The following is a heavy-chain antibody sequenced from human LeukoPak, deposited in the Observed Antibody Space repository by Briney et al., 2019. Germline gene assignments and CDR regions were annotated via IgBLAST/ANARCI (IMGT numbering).Heavy chain of an antibody. CDR1: GYSFTSYW. CDR3: ATNTMFRGIHAFDI. V-gene: IGHV5-51*01. J-gene: IGHJ3*02. D-gene: IGHD3-10*01. Sequence: PGESLKISCRGSGYSFTSYWIGWVRQMPGKGLEWMGIIYPGDSDTRYSPSFQGQVTISADKSISTAYLLWSSLKASDSAMYYCATNTMFRGIHAFDIWGQGTMVTVSS. CDR2: IYPGDSDT.